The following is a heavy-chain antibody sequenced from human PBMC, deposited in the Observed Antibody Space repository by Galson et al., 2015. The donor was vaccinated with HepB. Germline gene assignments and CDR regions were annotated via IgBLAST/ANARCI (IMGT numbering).Heavy chain of an antibody. CDR3: ARDPQYYEYDCFWSGSSYFDL. J-gene: IGHJ4*02. CDR1: GFTFSSYG. Sequence: SLRLSCAASGFTFSSYGMHWVRQAPGKGLEWVAVIWYDGSNKYYADSVKGRFTISRDNSKNSLYLQMNSLRDEDTAVYYCARDPQYYEYDCFWSGSSYFDLWGQGSLVAVSS. D-gene: IGHD3-3*01. CDR2: IWYDGSNK. V-gene: IGHV3-33*01.